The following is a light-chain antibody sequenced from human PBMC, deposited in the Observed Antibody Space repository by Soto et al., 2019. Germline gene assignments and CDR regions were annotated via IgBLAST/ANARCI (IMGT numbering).Light chain of an antibody. V-gene: IGLV1-44*01. CDR2: SKD. Sequence: QSVLTQPPSASGTPGQRVTISCSGSSSNMGSNIVNWYQQLPGAAPKLLIYSKDQRPSGVPDRFSGSKSGTSASLAISGLQSEDEADYYCAAWDDSPNGVVFGGGTKLTVL. CDR3: AAWDDSPNGVV. J-gene: IGLJ2*01. CDR1: SSNMGSNI.